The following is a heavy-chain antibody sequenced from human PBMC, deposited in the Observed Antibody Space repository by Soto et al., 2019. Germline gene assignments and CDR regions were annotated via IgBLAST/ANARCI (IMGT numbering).Heavy chain of an antibody. D-gene: IGHD3-3*01. CDR2: ISCYNGKT. CDR3: ARDAPPPELRFLEWHNYDYNGMDV. J-gene: IGHJ6*02. Sequence: ASVKVSCKTSGYSFTAYGISWVRQAPGQGLEWMGWISCYNGKTKYAQKVQGRVTMTTTTSTSTAYMEVRSLRSDDTAIYYCARDAPPPELRFLEWHNYDYNGMDVWGQGTTVTVSS. V-gene: IGHV1-18*01. CDR1: GYSFTAYG.